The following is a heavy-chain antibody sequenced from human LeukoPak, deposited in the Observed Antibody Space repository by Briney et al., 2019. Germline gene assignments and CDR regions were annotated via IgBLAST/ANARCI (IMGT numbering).Heavy chain of an antibody. CDR3: ARGSSSSFNYYGMDV. D-gene: IGHD6-6*01. J-gene: IGHJ6*02. CDR1: GLTFGNYG. CDR2: IGGSGSTT. Sequence: PGGSLRLSCVASGLTFGNYGMNWVRQAPGKGLEWVSSIGGSGSTTYYADSVRGRFTISRDNSKNSMYLQMNSLRVEDTAVYYCARGSSSSFNYYGMDVWGQGTTVTVSS. V-gene: IGHV3-23*01.